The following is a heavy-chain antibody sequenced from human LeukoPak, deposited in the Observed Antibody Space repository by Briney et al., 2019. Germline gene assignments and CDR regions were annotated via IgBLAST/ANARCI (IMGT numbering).Heavy chain of an antibody. CDR3: ARSHSVWTSFDY. Sequence: SETLSLTCTVSGGSISSYYWSWIRQPPGKGLEWIGYIYYSGSTNYNPSLKSRVTISVDTSKNQFFLKLSSVTAADTAVYYCARSHSVWTSFDYWGQGNLVTFSS. CDR2: IYYSGST. CDR1: GGSISSYY. V-gene: IGHV4-59*01. D-gene: IGHD3/OR15-3a*01. J-gene: IGHJ4*02.